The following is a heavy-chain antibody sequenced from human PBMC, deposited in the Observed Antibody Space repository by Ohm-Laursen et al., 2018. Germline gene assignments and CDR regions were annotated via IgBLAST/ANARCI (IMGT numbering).Heavy chain of an antibody. Sequence: SLRLSCAASGFTFRSYGFHWVRQAPGKGLEWVALMSYDGSTKYYADSVKGRFTISRDNSKNTLYLQMNSLRAEDTAVYYCAKAMYYYDSSGYFPCADYWGQGTLVTVSS. CDR1: GFTFRSYG. D-gene: IGHD3-22*01. CDR2: MSYDGSTK. V-gene: IGHV3-33*05. CDR3: AKAMYYYDSSGYFPCADY. J-gene: IGHJ4*02.